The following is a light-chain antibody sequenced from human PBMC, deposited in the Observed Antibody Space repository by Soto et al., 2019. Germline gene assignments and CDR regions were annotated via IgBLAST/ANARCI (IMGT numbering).Light chain of an antibody. Sequence: QSALTQPAAVSGSPGQSIAISRTATSSDVGDYNSVSWYQQHPGKAPKLIIYEVSNRPSGLSNRFSGSKSGNTASLTISGLQAEDEADYYCSSYTGNNTLYVFGHGTKVTV. CDR1: SSDVGDYNS. V-gene: IGLV2-14*01. CDR3: SSYTGNNTLYV. J-gene: IGLJ1*01. CDR2: EVS.